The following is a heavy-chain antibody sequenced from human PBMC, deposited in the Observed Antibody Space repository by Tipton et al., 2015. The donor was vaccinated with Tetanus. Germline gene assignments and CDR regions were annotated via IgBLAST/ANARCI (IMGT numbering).Heavy chain of an antibody. CDR3: AGVTAQRTELYFDH. V-gene: IGHV4-39*01. J-gene: IGHJ4*02. CDR2: VYYNGSA. D-gene: IGHD6-13*01. CDR1: GGSISSSFYN. Sequence: QLVQSGAEVKPSETLSLSCTVSGGSISSSFYNWGWIRQPPGKGLEWIGNVYYNGSAFYSPSLKSRVNIFVDTSKNQFSLRVTSVTAADTAVYFCAGVTAQRTELYFDHWGQGTLVTVSS.